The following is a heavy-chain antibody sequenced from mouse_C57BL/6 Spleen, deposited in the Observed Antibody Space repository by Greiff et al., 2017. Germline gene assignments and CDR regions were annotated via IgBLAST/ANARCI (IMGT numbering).Heavy chain of an antibody. CDR2: IDPKSGGT. CDR3: ARGRDSDY. Sequence: VQLQQPGAELVKPGASVTLSCKASGYTFTSYGMHWVKQRPGRGLEWIGRIDPKSGGTKYNEKFKSKATLTVDKPSSTAYMQLRSLTSEDSAVYYCARGRDSDYWGQGTTLTVSS. CDR1: GYTFTSYG. J-gene: IGHJ2*01. D-gene: IGHD3-3*01. V-gene: IGHV1-72*01.